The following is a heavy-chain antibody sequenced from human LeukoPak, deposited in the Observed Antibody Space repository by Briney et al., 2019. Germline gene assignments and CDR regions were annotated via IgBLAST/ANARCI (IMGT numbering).Heavy chain of an antibody. CDR1: GYTFTGYY. CDR2: INPNSGGT. Sequence: ASVKVSCKASGYTFTGYYMHWVRQAPGQGLEWMGWINPNSGGTNYAQKFQGRVTMTRDTSISTAYMELSRLRSDDTAVYYCARAYYGSGSPWFDPWGQGTPVTVSS. V-gene: IGHV1-2*02. CDR3: ARAYYGSGSPWFDP. J-gene: IGHJ5*02. D-gene: IGHD3-10*01.